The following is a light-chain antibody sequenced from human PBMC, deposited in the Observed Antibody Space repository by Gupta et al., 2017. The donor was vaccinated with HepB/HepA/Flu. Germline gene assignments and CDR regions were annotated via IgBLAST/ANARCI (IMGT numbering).Light chain of an antibody. Sequence: SYVLTQPPSVSVAPGKTARITCGGNNIGSKSVHWYQQKPGQAPVLVVYYNDLRPSGIPERFSGSNSGNTATLTISTVEAGDEADYFCQVWDGINDHPVFGIGTKVTVL. CDR2: YND. CDR3: QVWDGINDHPV. V-gene: IGLV3-21*04. CDR1: NIGSKS. J-gene: IGLJ1*01.